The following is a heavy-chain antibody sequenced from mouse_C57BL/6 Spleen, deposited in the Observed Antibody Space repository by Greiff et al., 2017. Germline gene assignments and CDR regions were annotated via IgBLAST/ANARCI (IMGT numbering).Heavy chain of an antibody. CDR2: ISSGSSTI. D-gene: IGHD3-1*01. V-gene: IGHV5-17*01. CDR3: ARERGLQGYAMDY. CDR1: GFTFSDYG. J-gene: IGHJ4*01. Sequence: EVQLVESGGGLVKPGGSLKLSCAASGFTFSDYGMHWVRQAPEKGLEWVAYISSGSSTIYYADTVKGRFTISRDNAKNTLFLQMTSLRSENTAMYYCARERGLQGYAMDYWGQGTSVTVSS.